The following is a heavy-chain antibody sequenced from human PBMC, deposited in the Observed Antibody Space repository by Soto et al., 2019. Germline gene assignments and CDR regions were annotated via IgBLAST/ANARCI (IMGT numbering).Heavy chain of an antibody. CDR3: ARHLKQEVSWCWFDP. J-gene: IGHJ5*02. Sequence: SETLSLTCTVSGGSISSYYWSWIRQPPGKGLEWIGYIYYSGSTNYNPSLKSRVTISVDTSKNQFSLKLSSVTAADTAVYYCARHLKQEVSWCWFDPWGQGTLVTVSS. CDR1: GGSISSYY. V-gene: IGHV4-59*08. CDR2: IYYSGST. D-gene: IGHD2-15*01.